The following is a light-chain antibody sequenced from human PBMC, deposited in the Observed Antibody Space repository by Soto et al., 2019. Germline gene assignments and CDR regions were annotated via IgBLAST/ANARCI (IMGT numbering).Light chain of an antibody. V-gene: IGKV3D-20*01. CDR2: DAA. J-gene: IGKJ4*01. CDR3: QQYDTSPLT. Sequence: EIVLTQSPATLSLSPGERATLSCGASQPITSAYLAWYQLKPGLAPRLLFYDAANRATGVPDRFSGSGSGTDFTLTISRLEPEDFAVYYCQQYDTSPLTFGGGTKVEIK. CDR1: QPITSAY.